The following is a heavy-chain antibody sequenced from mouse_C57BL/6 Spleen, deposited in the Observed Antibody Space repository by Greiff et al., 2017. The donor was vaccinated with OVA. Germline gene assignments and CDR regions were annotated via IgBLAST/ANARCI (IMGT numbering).Heavy chain of an antibody. Sequence: QVQLQQPGAELVKPGASVKLSCKASGYTFTSYWMHWVKQRPGRGLEWIGRIDPNSGGNKYNEKFKSKATLTVDKPSSTAYMQLSSLTSEGSAVYYCTTSLISTVVAPAYWGQGTMVTVSA. J-gene: IGHJ3*01. CDR2: IDPNSGGN. CDR1: GYTFTSYW. CDR3: TTSLISTVVAPAY. V-gene: IGHV1-72*01. D-gene: IGHD1-1*01.